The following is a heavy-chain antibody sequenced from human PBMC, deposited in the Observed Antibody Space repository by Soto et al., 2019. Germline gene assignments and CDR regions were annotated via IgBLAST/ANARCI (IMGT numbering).Heavy chain of an antibody. D-gene: IGHD2-21*02. CDR3: ATRGPVVVVTGFDVFDM. V-gene: IGHV3-21*01. Sequence: GGSLRLSGAASGFSFSSYCMNWVRQAPWKGLEWVSFISSDSNYIYYADSVKGRFTISRDNAKNSVYLQMNSLRAEDTALYYCATRGPVVVVTGFDVFDMLGQGTMLTVSS. J-gene: IGHJ3*02. CDR2: ISSDSNYI. CDR1: GFSFSSYC.